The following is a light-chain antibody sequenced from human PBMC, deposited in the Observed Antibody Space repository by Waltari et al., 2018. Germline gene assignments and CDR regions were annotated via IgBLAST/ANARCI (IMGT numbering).Light chain of an antibody. V-gene: IGKV1-6*01. Sequence: AIQMTQSPAPLSASVGDRVTITCRASEGIRNDLGWYQQKPGKAPKLLIYAASTLQSGVPSRFSGSGSGTDFTLTISSLQPEDFASYFCLQDYNYPWTFGQGTKVEMK. J-gene: IGKJ1*01. CDR2: AAS. CDR1: EGIRND. CDR3: LQDYNYPWT.